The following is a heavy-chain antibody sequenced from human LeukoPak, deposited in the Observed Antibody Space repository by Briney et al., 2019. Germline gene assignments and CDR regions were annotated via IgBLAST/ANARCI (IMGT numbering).Heavy chain of an antibody. CDR3: ARTRASGSYSNFDC. J-gene: IGHJ4*02. Sequence: ASVKVSCKASGYTFTGYYMHWVRQAPGQGLEWMGWINPNSGGTNYAQKFQGRVTMTRDTSISTAYMELSRLRSDDTAVYYCARTRASGSYSNFDCWGQGTLVTVSS. D-gene: IGHD1-26*01. CDR1: GYTFTGYY. CDR2: INPNSGGT. V-gene: IGHV1-2*02.